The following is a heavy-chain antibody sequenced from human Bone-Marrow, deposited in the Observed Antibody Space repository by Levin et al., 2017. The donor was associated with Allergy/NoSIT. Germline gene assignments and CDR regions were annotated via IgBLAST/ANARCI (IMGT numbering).Heavy chain of an antibody. CDR1: GFSVSNNY. CDR3: ATGRSSRP. V-gene: IGHV3-53*01. J-gene: IGHJ3*01. Sequence: PGGSLRLSCAASGFSVSNNYLSWVRQAPGKGLEFVSVIYSGGSTNYADFVKGRFTNSRDNSKNTVYLQMNSLRAEDTAVYYCATGRSSRPWGQGTMVTVSS. CDR2: IYSGGST. D-gene: IGHD6-13*01.